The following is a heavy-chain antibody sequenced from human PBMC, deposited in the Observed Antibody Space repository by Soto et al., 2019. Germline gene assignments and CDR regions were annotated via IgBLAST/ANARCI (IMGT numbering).Heavy chain of an antibody. CDR2: VTHSGTA. CDR3: ARIHWAQSSLDY. D-gene: IGHD6-19*01. CDR1: GGSIDTGAFS. J-gene: IGHJ4*02. V-gene: IGHV4-30-2*01. Sequence: QLQLQESGSRLVKPSETLSPTCPVSGGSIDTGAFSLGWIRQPPGKGLEWFGYVTHSGTAYSIPSLNGRLTLSVDSSQTQFSLKLTSVTAADSAFYYCARIHWAQSSLDYWGRGILVTVSS.